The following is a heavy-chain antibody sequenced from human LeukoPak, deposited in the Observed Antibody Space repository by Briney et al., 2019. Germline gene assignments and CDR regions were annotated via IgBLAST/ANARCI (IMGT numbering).Heavy chain of an antibody. CDR3: AKLQHTGYDLARGFDY. Sequence: PGGSLRLSCAASGLTFSDYAMSWFRQAPGKGREWVSASSGSGGSTYYADSVKGRFTISRDNSKNTLYLQMNSLRAEDTALYYCAKLQHTGYDLARGFDYWGQGTLVTVSS. D-gene: IGHD5-12*01. J-gene: IGHJ4*02. V-gene: IGHV3-23*01. CDR2: SSGSGGST. CDR1: GLTFSDYA.